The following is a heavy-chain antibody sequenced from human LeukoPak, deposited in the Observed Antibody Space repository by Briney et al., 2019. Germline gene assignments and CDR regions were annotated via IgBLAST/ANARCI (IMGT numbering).Heavy chain of an antibody. V-gene: IGHV3-7*03. CDR3: ARDPASGSYSNDWFDP. J-gene: IGHJ5*02. CDR2: IKEDGSEK. Sequence: GGSLRLSCAASGVTFSSYWMSWVRQAPGKGLEWVANIKEDGSEKYYVDSVKGRFTISRDNAKNSLYLQMNSLRAEDTAVYYCARDPASGSYSNDWFDPWGQGTLVTVSS. D-gene: IGHD1-26*01. CDR1: GVTFSSYW.